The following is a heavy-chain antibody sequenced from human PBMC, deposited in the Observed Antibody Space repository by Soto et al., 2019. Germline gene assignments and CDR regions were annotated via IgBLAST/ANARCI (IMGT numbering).Heavy chain of an antibody. D-gene: IGHD2-21*02. Sequence: QVQLQQWGAGLLKPSETLSLTCAVYGGSFSGYYWSWIRQPPGKGLEWIGEIRHSGSTNYNPSLKSRVTISVDTSKNHFSLKLSSVTAADTAVYYCARTYGGNSFDYWGQGTLVTVSS. CDR2: IRHSGST. J-gene: IGHJ4*02. CDR1: GGSFSGYY. CDR3: ARTYGGNSFDY. V-gene: IGHV4-34*01.